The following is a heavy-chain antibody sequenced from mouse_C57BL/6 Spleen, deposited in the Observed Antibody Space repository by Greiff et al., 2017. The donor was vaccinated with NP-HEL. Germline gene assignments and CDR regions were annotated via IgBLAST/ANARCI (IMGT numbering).Heavy chain of an antibody. Sequence: VQLQQSGPGLVAPSQSLSITCTVSGFSLTSYGVHWVRQPPGKGLEWLVVIWSDGSTTYNSALKSRLSISKDNSKSQVFLKMNSLQTDDTAMYYCARQGDTYDGGPAWFAYWGQGTLVTVSA. D-gene: IGHD2-12*01. J-gene: IGHJ3*01. V-gene: IGHV2-6-1*01. CDR3: ARQGDTYDGGPAWFAY. CDR2: IWSDGST. CDR1: GFSLTSYG.